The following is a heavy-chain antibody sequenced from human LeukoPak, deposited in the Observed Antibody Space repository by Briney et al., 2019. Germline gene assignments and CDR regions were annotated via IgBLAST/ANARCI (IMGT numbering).Heavy chain of an antibody. V-gene: IGHV3-23*01. CDR3: ARGFLSGTTSFDY. CDR2: ITANGGST. D-gene: IGHD2/OR15-2a*01. J-gene: IGHJ4*02. CDR1: GFTFSTYA. Sequence: GGSLRLSCAASGFTFSTYAMTWVRQAPRKGLEWVSYITANGGSTYYADSVKGRFTISRDNSKNTLYLQMNSLRAEDTAVYYCARGFLSGTTSFDYWGQGTLVTVSS.